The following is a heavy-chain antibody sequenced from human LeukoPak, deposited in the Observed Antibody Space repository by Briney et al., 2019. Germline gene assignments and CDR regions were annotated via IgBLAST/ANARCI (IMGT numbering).Heavy chain of an antibody. Sequence: SETLSLTCTVSGGSISSGGYYWSWIRQPPGKGLEWIGYIYHSGSTYYNPSLKSRVTISLDTSKNQFSLKLSSVTAADTAVYYCARENYDSSGNDAFDIWGQGTMVTVSS. D-gene: IGHD3-22*01. V-gene: IGHV4-30-2*01. CDR2: IYHSGST. J-gene: IGHJ3*02. CDR1: GGSISSGGYY. CDR3: ARENYDSSGNDAFDI.